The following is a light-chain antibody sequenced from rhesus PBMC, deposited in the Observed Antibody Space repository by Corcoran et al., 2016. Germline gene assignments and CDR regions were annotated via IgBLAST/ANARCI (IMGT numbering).Light chain of an antibody. J-gene: IGLJ1*01. Sequence: QAAPTQSPSVSGSPGQSVTISCTGTSSDIGGSNRVSWYQLHPGKAPKVMIYEVIKRPSGVSDRFSGSKSGNTASLPISGLPAEDEADYYCSSYATFNTFIFGSGTRLTVL. V-gene: IGLV2-13*03. CDR3: SSYATFNTFI. CDR2: EVI. CDR1: SSDIGGSNR.